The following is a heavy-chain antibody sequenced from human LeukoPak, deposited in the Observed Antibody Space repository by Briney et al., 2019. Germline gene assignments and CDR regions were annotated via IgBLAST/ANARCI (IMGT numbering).Heavy chain of an antibody. CDR1: GGTLSSYA. D-gene: IGHD6-13*01. CDR3: ASPYPGRAAAGNSFSYGMDG. Sequence: SVKVSRKASGGTLSSYAISWVRQAPGQGLECVGRIFPILGIANYTQQFQGRVTIAADRSTSTAYMELSSLRSKDTAVYSWASPYPGRAAAGNSFSYGMDGWGQGATVTAAS. CDR2: IFPILGIA. J-gene: IGHJ6*02. V-gene: IGHV1-69*04.